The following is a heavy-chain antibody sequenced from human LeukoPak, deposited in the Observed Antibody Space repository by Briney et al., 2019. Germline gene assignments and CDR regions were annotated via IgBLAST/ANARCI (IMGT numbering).Heavy chain of an antibody. CDR3: ARISYSNYGGHFDY. CDR2: IYYSGST. D-gene: IGHD4-11*01. CDR1: GGSISSSSYY. Sequence: SETLSLTCTVSGGSISSSSYYWSWIRQPPGKGLEWIGYIYYSGSTNYNPSLKSRVTISVDTSKNQFSLKLSSVTAADTAVYYCARISYSNYGGHFDYWGQGTLVTVSS. J-gene: IGHJ4*02. V-gene: IGHV4-61*01.